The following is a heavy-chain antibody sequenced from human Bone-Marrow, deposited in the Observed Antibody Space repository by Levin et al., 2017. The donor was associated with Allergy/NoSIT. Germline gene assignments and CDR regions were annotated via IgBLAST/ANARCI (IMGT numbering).Heavy chain of an antibody. Sequence: PGGSLRLSCAASGFVFSSYGMHWVRQAPGKGLEWVAIMSYDGTHKNYADSVKGRFTVSRDNSKNMFYLQMNSLRGEDTAVYYCAKDPLSASDGGEFFEHWGQGTLVSVSS. CDR3: AKDPLSASDGGEFFEH. J-gene: IGHJ1*01. CDR2: MSYDGTHK. CDR1: GFVFSSYG. V-gene: IGHV3-30*18. D-gene: IGHD2-21*02.